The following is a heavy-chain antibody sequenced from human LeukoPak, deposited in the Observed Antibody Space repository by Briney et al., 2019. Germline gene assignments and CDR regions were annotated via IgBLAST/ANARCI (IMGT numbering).Heavy chain of an antibody. CDR1: GFTFSSYG. CDR3: AKDAGRDIVVVVAALDY. CDR2: IRYDGSNK. D-gene: IGHD2-15*01. V-gene: IGHV3-30*02. J-gene: IGHJ4*02. Sequence: PGGSLRLSCAASGFTFSSYGMHWVRQAPGKGLEWVAFIRYDGSNKYYADSVKGRFTISRDNSKNTLYLQMNSLRAEDTAVYYCAKDAGRDIVVVVAALDYWGQGTLVTVSS.